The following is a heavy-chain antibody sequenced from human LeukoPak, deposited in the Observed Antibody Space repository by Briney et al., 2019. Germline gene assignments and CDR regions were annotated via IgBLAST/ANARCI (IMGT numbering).Heavy chain of an antibody. V-gene: IGHV3-23*01. CDR1: GFTFSSYA. CDR2: ISASGGRT. D-gene: IGHD4-11*01. J-gene: IGHJ3*02. Sequence: PGGSLRLSCAASGFTFSSYAMSWVRQAPGKGLEWVSVISASGGRTSYADSVKGRFTISRDNSKNTLYLQMNSLRAEDTAVYYCARLYSNPPSDAFDIWGQGTMVTVSS. CDR3: ARLYSNPPSDAFDI.